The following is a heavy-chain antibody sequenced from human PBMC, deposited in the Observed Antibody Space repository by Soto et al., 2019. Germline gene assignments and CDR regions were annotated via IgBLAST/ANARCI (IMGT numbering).Heavy chain of an antibody. D-gene: IGHD1-26*01. V-gene: IGHV3-15*01. J-gene: IGHJ4*02. CDR2: IKSKTDGGTT. CDR3: TTDLSGSYQFDY. Sequence: GRSLRLSCAASGFTFSNAWMSWVRQAPGKGLEWVGRIKSKTDGGTTDYAAPVKGRFTISRDDSKNTLYLQMNSLKTEDTAVYYCTTDLSGSYQFDYWGQGTLVTVSS. CDR1: GFTFSNAW.